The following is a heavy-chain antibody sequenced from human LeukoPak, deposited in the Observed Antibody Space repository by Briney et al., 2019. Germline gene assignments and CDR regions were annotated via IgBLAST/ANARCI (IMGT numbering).Heavy chain of an antibody. V-gene: IGHV4-38-2*02. D-gene: IGHD3-10*01. CDR1: GYSISSAYY. CDR3: ARDNLGFGDLSKYHFDY. J-gene: IGHJ4*02. Sequence: PSETLPLTCSVSGYSISSAYYWGWIRQPPGKGLEWIGSIYHSGSTYYNPSLKSRVTISVDTSKNQFSLKLTSVTAADTAVYYCARDNLGFGDLSKYHFDYWGQGTLVTVSS. CDR2: IYHSGST.